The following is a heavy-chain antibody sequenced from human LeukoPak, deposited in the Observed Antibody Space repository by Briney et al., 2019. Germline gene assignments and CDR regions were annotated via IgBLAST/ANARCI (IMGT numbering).Heavy chain of an antibody. CDR3: ARDGVLRSSGWYSYFDY. V-gene: IGHV1-2*02. CDR2: INPNSGGT. D-gene: IGHD6-19*01. CDR1: GYTFTGYY. J-gene: IGHJ4*02. Sequence: ASVKVSCKASGYTFTGYYMHWVRRAPGQGLEWMGWINPNSGGTNYAQKFQGRVTMTRDTSISTAYMELSRLRSDDTAVYYCARDGVLRSSGWYSYFDYWGQGTLVTVSS.